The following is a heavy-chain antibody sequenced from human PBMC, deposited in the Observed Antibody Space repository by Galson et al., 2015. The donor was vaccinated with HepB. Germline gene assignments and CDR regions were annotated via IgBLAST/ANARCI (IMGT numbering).Heavy chain of an antibody. D-gene: IGHD3-22*01. V-gene: IGHV1-69*02. CDR2: IIPILGIA. CDR1: GGTFSSYT. J-gene: IGHJ6*02. CDR3: ARGRSNYDSSGYYYVAGPSKADNYYGMDV. Sequence: SVKVSCKASGGTFSSYTISWVRQAPGQGLEWMGRIIPILGIANYAQKFQGRVTITADKSTSTACMELSSLRSEDTAVYYCARGRSNYDSSGYYYVAGPSKADNYYGMDVWGQGTTVTVSS.